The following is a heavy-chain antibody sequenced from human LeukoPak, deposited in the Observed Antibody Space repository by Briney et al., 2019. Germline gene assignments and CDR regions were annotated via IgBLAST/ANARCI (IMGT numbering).Heavy chain of an antibody. CDR3: ARSSVIVVVPAADGYYFDY. CDR2: IIPIFGTA. V-gene: IGHV1-69*05. Sequence: ASVKVPCKASGGTFSSYAISWVRQAPGQGLEWMGGIIPIFGTANYAQKFQGRVTITTDESTSTAYMELSSLRSEDTAVYYCARSSVIVVVPAADGYYFDYWGQGTLVTVSS. CDR1: GGTFSSYA. D-gene: IGHD2-2*01. J-gene: IGHJ4*02.